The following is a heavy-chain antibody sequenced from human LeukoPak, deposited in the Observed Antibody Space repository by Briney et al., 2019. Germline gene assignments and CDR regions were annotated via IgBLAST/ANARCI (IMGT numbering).Heavy chain of an antibody. V-gene: IGHV4-61*01. CDR3: ARAPYDYGSGSYYTNWFDP. CDR1: GGSVSSGSYY. D-gene: IGHD3-10*01. Sequence: SETLSLTCTVSGGSVSSGSYYWSWIRQPPGKGLEWLGYIYYSGSTNYNPSLKSRVTISVDTSKNQFSLKLSSVTAADTAVYYCARAPYDYGSGSYYTNWFDPWGQGTRVTVSS. CDR2: IYYSGST. J-gene: IGHJ5*02.